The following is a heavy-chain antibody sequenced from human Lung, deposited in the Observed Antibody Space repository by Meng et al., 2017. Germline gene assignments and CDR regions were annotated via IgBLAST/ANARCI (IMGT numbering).Heavy chain of an antibody. CDR2: INHSGST. Sequence: QVRLPRWGEGLLKPSGTLTLTCVVSGGSFSDYYWSWIRQPPGKGLEWIGEINHSGSTNYNPSLESRATISVDTSQNNLSLKLSSVTAADSAVYYCARGPTTMAHDFDYWGQGTLVTVSS. D-gene: IGHD4-11*01. V-gene: IGHV4-34*01. CDR1: GGSFSDYY. CDR3: ARGPTTMAHDFDY. J-gene: IGHJ4*02.